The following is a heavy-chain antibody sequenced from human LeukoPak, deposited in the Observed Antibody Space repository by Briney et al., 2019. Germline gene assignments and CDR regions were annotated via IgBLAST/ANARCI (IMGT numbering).Heavy chain of an antibody. CDR2: ISSNGGST. Sequence: GGSLRLSCAASGFTFSSYAMHWVRQAPGKGLEYVSAISSNGGSTYYADSVEGRFTISRDNSKNTLYLQMGSLRAEDMAVYYCARAVFNSGYYDYWGQGTLVTVSS. V-gene: IGHV3-64*02. J-gene: IGHJ4*02. D-gene: IGHD1-26*01. CDR1: GFTFSSYA. CDR3: ARAVFNSGYYDY.